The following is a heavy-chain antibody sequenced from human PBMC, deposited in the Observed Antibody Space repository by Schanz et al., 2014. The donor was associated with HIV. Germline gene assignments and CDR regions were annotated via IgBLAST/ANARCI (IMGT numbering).Heavy chain of an antibody. V-gene: IGHV3-23*04. CDR3: AKPEYDSRGNSQSHFDY. Sequence: EVQLAESGGGLVQPGESLKLSCVGSGFRFSDSAMHWVRQAPGKGLEWVSSISESGGRTYYADSVNGRFTISRDNSKNTLYLQMTTLRIDDTAVYYCAKPEYDSRGNSQSHFDYWGQGTLVTVSP. CDR2: ISESGGRT. J-gene: IGHJ4*02. D-gene: IGHD3-22*01. CDR1: GFRFSDSA.